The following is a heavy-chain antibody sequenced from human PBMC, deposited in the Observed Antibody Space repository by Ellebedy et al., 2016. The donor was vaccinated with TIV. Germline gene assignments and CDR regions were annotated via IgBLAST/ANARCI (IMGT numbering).Heavy chain of an antibody. CDR2: INAYNGNT. CDR1: GYTFTSYG. D-gene: IGHD2-21*01. V-gene: IGHV1-18*01. J-gene: IGHJ4*02. Sequence: ASVKVSXXASGYTFTSYGISWVRQAPGQGLEWMGWINAYNGNTNYAQKLQGRVTMTTDTSTSTAYMELRSLRSDDTAVYYCARTRIPGDFDYWGQGTLVTVSS. CDR3: ARTRIPGDFDY.